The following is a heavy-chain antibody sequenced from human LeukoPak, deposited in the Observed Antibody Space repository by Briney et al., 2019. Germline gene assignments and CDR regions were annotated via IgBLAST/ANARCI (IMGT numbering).Heavy chain of an antibody. CDR1: GFTLSTNA. CDR2: ISGSGAST. CDR3: AKDVGKWESLHFFDY. J-gene: IGHJ4*02. Sequence: GGSLRLSCLTSGFTLSTNAMSWVRQAPGKGLEWISGISGSGASTYYADSVKGRFTISRDDSRNTLYLQMNSLRGDDTAVYCCAKDVGKWESLHFFDYWGRGTLVTVSS. D-gene: IGHD1-26*01. V-gene: IGHV3-23*01.